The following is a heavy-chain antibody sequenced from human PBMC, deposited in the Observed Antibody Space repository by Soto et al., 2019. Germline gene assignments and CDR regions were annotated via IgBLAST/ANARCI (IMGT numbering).Heavy chain of an antibody. D-gene: IGHD3-9*01. CDR2: IYSGGST. CDR3: ARDRPYYDILTGYHYYMDV. Sequence: GGSLRLSCAASGFTVSSNYMSWVRQAPGKGLEWVSVIYSGGSTYYADSVKGRFTISSHNSKNTLYLQMNSLRAEDTAVYYCARDRPYYDILTGYHYYMDVWGKGTTVTVSS. V-gene: IGHV3-53*04. J-gene: IGHJ6*03. CDR1: GFTVSSNY.